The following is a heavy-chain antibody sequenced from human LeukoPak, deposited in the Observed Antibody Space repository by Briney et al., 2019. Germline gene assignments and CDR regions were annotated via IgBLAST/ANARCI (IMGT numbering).Heavy chain of an antibody. CDR1: GFTFSNYN. J-gene: IGHJ4*02. CDR3: ARASGPAFDY. CDR2: ISSSSSYI. V-gene: IGHV3-21*01. Sequence: GGSLRLSCAASGFTFSNYNMNWVRQAPGKGLEWVSSISSSSSYIYYADSVKGRFTISRDNAKNSLYLQMNSLRAEDTAVYYCARASGPAFDYWGQGTLVTVSS. D-gene: IGHD2-15*01.